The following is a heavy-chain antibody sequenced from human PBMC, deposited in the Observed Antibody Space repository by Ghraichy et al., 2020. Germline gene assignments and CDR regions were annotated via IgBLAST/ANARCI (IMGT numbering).Heavy chain of an antibody. J-gene: IGHJ6*02. CDR3: ARDRTVVVPADYYYYGMDV. CDR1: GFTFSSYG. D-gene: IGHD2-2*01. Sequence: GGSLRLSCAASGFTFSSYGMHWVRQAPGKGLEWVAVIWYDGSNKYYADSVKGRFTISRDNSKNTLYLQMNSLRAEDTAVYYCARDRTVVVPADYYYYGMDVWGQGTTVTVSS. CDR2: IWYDGSNK. V-gene: IGHV3-33*01.